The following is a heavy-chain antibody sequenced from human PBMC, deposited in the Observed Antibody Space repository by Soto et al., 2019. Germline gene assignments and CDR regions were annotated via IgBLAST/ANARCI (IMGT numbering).Heavy chain of an antibody. CDR3: AGKITSSTWIDY. D-gene: IGHD3-10*01. CDR1: GGSISSGDYY. CDR2: IYYSGST. Sequence: QVQLQESGPGLVKPSQTLSLTCTVSGGSISSGDYYWSWIRQPPGKGLEWIGYIYYSGSTYYNPSHKRRITISVDTSKNQFSLKLSSVTAADTAVYYCAGKITSSTWIDYWGQGTLVTVSS. J-gene: IGHJ4*02. V-gene: IGHV4-30-4*01.